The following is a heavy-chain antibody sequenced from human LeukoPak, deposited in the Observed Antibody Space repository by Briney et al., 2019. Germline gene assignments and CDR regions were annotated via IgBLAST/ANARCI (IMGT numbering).Heavy chain of an antibody. CDR1: GFTFSIHG. D-gene: IGHD3-16*01. CDR2: ISPGADIT. V-gene: IGHV3-23*01. J-gene: IGHJ4*02. CDR3: AKAPGGIVGY. Sequence: PGGSLRLSCAASGFTFSIHGMNWVRQAPGKGLEWVSGISPGADITYYAESVKGRFTISRDNSKNTLYLQINTLRADDTAVYYCAKAPGGIVGYWGQGTLVTVSS.